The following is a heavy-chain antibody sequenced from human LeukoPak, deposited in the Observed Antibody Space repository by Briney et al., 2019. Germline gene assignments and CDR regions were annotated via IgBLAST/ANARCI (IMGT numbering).Heavy chain of an antibody. V-gene: IGHV4-38-2*01. CDR3: ARRYSNSYFDY. J-gene: IGHJ4*02. CDR1: GYSISSGYY. D-gene: IGHD4-11*01. CDR2: VYQSGIT. Sequence: SETLSLTCAVSGYSISSGYYWGWIRQPPGKGLEWIGNVYQSGITYYNASLRSRVTISVDTSKNQFSLKLNSVTAADTAVYYCARRYSNSYFDYWGQGTLVTVSS.